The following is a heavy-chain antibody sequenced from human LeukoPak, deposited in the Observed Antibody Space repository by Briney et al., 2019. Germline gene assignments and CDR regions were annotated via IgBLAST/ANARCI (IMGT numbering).Heavy chain of an antibody. Sequence: GGSLRLSCAASGFTVSSNYMSWVRQAPGKGLEWVSVIYSGGSTYYADSVKGRFTISRDNSKNTLYLQMNSLRPEDTAVYFCARDQGCTSATCRNNWFDPWGQGTLVTVSS. J-gene: IGHJ5*02. CDR2: IYSGGST. D-gene: IGHD2-2*01. CDR1: GFTVSSNY. CDR3: ARDQGCTSATCRNNWFDP. V-gene: IGHV3-66*02.